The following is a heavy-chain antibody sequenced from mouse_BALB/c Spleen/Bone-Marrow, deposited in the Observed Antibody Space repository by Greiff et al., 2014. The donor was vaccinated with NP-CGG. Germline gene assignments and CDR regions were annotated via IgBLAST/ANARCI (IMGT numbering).Heavy chain of an antibody. CDR3: ARQYGNFGVMDY. J-gene: IGHJ4*01. CDR1: GSTFSRYG. Sequence: EVQRVESGGDLVKPGGSLKLSCAASGSTFSRYGMSWVRQTPDKRLEWVANISFGGGYTYYPDSVKGRFTISRDNAKNTLYLQMSSLKSEDTAMYYCARQYGNFGVMDYWGQGTSVTVSS. V-gene: IGHV5-6*01. CDR2: ISFGGGYT. D-gene: IGHD2-1*01.